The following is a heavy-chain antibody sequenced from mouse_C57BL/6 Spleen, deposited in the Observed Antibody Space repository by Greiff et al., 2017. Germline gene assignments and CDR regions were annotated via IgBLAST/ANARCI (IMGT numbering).Heavy chain of an antibody. CDR2: IDPSASYT. CDR3: ARYYYGSSYSRFDY. J-gene: IGHJ2*01. CDR1: GYTFTSYW. Sequence: QVQLQQPGAELVRPGTSVKLSCKASGYTFTSYWMHWVKQRPGQGLEWIGVIDPSASYTNYNQKFNGKATLTVDTSSSTAYMQLSSLTSEDSAVYYCARYYYGSSYSRFDYWGQGTTLTVSS. D-gene: IGHD1-1*01. V-gene: IGHV1-59*01.